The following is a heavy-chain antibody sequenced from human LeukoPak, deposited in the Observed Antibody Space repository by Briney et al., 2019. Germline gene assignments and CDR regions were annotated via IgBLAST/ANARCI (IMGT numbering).Heavy chain of an antibody. CDR1: GYTFTSYY. CDR3: AREGCSGGSCYPFNYGMDV. D-gene: IGHD2-15*01. V-gene: IGHV1-46*01. CDR2: INPSGGST. Sequence: ASVKVSCKASGYTFTSYYMHWVRPAPGQGLEWMGIINPSGGSTSYAQKFQGRVTMTRDTSTSTVYMELSSLRSEDTAMYYCAREGCSGGSCYPFNYGMDVWGQGTTVTVSS. J-gene: IGHJ6*02.